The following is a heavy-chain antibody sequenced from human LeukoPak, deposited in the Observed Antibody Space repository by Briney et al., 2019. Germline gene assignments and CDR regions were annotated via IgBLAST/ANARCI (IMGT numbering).Heavy chain of an antibody. Sequence: GGSLRLSCAASGFAFSNYGMHWVRQAPGKGLEWVAAISYDGSTKYYADSVKGRFTSSRDNSKNTLYLQMNSLRPEDTAVYYCAKDSSVWVVGAISFFDYWGQGTLVTVSS. CDR1: GFAFSNYG. CDR3: AKDSSVWVVGAISFFDY. J-gene: IGHJ4*02. D-gene: IGHD1-26*01. V-gene: IGHV3-30*18. CDR2: ISYDGSTK.